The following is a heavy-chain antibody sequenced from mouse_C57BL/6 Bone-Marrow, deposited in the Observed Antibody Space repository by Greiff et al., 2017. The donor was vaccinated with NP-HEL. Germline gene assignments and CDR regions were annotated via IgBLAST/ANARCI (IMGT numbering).Heavy chain of an antibody. CDR1: GYTFTTYP. J-gene: IGHJ1*03. CDR2: FHPYNDDT. V-gene: IGHV1-47*01. CDR3: ARGAITTVVATPSWYFDV. Sequence: QVQLKESGAELVKPGASVKMSCKASGYTFTTYPIEWMKQNHGKSLEWIGNFHPYNDDTKYNEKFKGKATLTVEKSSSTVYLELSRLTSDDSAVYYCARGAITTVVATPSWYFDVWGTGTTVTVSS. D-gene: IGHD1-1*01.